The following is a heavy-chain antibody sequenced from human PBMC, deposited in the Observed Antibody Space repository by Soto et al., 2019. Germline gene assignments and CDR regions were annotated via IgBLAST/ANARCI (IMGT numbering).Heavy chain of an antibody. CDR2: ISGNVGSTT. CDR1: GITFTNYA. CDR3: AKHRGFVAGPFDS. Sequence: EVQLLESGGGLAQPGGSLRLSCAVSGITFTNYAMGWVRQAPGQGLEWVSGISGNVGSTTHYADSVKGRFTISRDNSTNILFLQMNSLRAEDTAVYYCAKHRGFVAGPFDSWGQGTLVIVSS. J-gene: IGHJ4*02. V-gene: IGHV3-23*01. D-gene: IGHD6-19*01.